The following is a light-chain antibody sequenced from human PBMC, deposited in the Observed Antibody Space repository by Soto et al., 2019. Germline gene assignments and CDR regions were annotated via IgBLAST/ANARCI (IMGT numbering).Light chain of an antibody. CDR1: SSDVGGYNY. J-gene: IGLJ2*01. Sequence: QSVLTQPPSASGSPGQSVTISCTGTSSDVGGYNYVSWYQQHPGKAPKLMIYEVSKRPSGVPDRFSGSKSGNTASLTVSGLKAEDEADYYCSSYAGSNYVVFGGGTKVNVL. V-gene: IGLV2-8*01. CDR2: EVS. CDR3: SSYAGSNYVV.